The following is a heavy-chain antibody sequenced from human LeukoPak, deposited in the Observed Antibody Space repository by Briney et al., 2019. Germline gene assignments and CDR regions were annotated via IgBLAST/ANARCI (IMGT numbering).Heavy chain of an antibody. Sequence: ASVKVSCKASGYTFTRYYMHWVRQAPGQGLEWMGMINPSGGSTRFAQKFQGRVTMTRDMSTSTVYMDLSSLTSEDTAVFYCARKWQLHLDYWGQGTLVIVSS. V-gene: IGHV1-46*01. CDR1: GYTFTRYY. J-gene: IGHJ4*02. CDR2: INPSGGST. D-gene: IGHD1-26*01. CDR3: ARKWQLHLDY.